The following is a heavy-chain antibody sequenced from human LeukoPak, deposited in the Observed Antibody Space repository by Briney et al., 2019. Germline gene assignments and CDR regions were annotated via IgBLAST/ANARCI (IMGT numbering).Heavy chain of an antibody. Sequence: SETLSLTCTVSGGSISSSSYYWGWIRQPPGKGLEWIGSIYYSGSTYYNPSLKSRVTISVDTSKNQFSLKLSSVTAADTAVYYCARHRERIPYWYFDLWGQGTLVTVSS. CDR2: IYYSGST. CDR1: GGSISSSSYY. J-gene: IGHJ2*01. CDR3: ARHRERIPYWYFDL. D-gene: IGHD1-26*01. V-gene: IGHV4-39*01.